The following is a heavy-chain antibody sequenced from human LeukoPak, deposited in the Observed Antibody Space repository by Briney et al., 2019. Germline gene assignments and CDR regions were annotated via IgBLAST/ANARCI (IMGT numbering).Heavy chain of an antibody. Sequence: SETLSLXCAVSGYSISSGYYWGWIRQPPGTGLEWIGSIYHSGSTYYNPSLKSRVTISVDTSKNQFSLKLSSVTAADTAVYYCASGSYYFDYWGQGTLVTVSS. CDR1: GYSISSGYY. CDR2: IYHSGST. V-gene: IGHV4-38-2*01. CDR3: ASGSYYFDY. J-gene: IGHJ4*02. D-gene: IGHD1-26*01.